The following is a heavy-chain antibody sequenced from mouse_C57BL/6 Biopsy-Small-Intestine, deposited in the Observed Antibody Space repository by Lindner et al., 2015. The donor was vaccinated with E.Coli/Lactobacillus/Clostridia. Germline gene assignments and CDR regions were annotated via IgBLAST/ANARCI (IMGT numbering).Heavy chain of an antibody. J-gene: IGHJ2*01. CDR3: ARGDNSYYNYDLDY. V-gene: IGHV1-14*01. CDR1: GYTFTSYV. CDR2: INPYNDGT. Sequence: VQLQESGPDLVKPGTSVKMSCKASGYTFTSYVMHWVKQEPGQGLEWIGYINPYNDGTKYNENFKGKATLTSDKSSNTAYMELRSLTSEDSAVYYCARGDNSYYNYDLDYWGQGTTLTVSS. D-gene: IGHD2-12*01.